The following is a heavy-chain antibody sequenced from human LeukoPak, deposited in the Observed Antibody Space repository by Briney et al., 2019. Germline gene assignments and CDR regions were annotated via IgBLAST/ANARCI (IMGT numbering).Heavy chain of an antibody. CDR2: ISSNGGST. V-gene: IGHV3-23*01. Sequence: GGSLRLSCGGSGFTFSSYAMSWVRQAPGKGLQWVALISSNGGSTHYADSVKGRFTISRDNSKDTLYLQMNNLRSEDTAVYYCAKYADYGDHQDWFDPRGQGTLVTVSS. D-gene: IGHD4-17*01. CDR3: AKYADYGDHQDWFDP. CDR1: GFTFSSYA. J-gene: IGHJ5*02.